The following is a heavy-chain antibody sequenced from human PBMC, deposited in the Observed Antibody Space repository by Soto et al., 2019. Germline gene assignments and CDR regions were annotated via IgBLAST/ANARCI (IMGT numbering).Heavy chain of an antibody. V-gene: IGHV3-15*01. CDR2: IRSKTDGGTA. J-gene: IGHJ5*02. D-gene: IGHD3-9*01. CDR3: TTLGDILTGANWFEL. Sequence: GGSLRLSCAASGFTFNNAWMTWVRQVPGKGLEWVARIRSKTDGGTADLAAPVKDRFIISRDDSKNTLYLEMNSLKTEDTAVYHCTTLGDILTGANWFELWGQGTLVTVSS. CDR1: GFTFNNAW.